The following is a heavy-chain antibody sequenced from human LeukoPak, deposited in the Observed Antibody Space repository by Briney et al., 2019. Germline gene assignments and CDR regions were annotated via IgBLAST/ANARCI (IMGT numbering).Heavy chain of an antibody. CDR1: GFTFSDYY. CDR3: TAWFGELLPY. J-gene: IGHJ4*02. CDR2: IKSKTDGGTT. D-gene: IGHD3-10*01. V-gene: IGHV3-15*01. Sequence: GGSLRLSCAASGFTFSDYYMSWVRQAPGKGLEWVGRIKSKTDGGTTDYAAPVKGRFTISRDDSKNTLYLQMNSLKTEDTAVYYCTAWFGELLPYWGQGTLVTVSS.